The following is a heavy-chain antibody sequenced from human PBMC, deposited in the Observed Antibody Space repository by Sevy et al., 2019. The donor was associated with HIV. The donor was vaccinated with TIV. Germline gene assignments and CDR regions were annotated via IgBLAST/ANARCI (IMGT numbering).Heavy chain of an antibody. Sequence: GGSLRLSCAASGFIFRRYVMTWVRQAPGKGLEWVSTISGSGGSTYYADSVKGRFTISRDNSKNTLDLEMNSLRAEDTAVYYCEAIATAGRDYWGQGTLVTVSS. CDR2: ISGSGGST. D-gene: IGHD6-13*01. V-gene: IGHV3-23*01. J-gene: IGHJ4*02. CDR1: GFIFRRYV. CDR3: EAIATAGRDY.